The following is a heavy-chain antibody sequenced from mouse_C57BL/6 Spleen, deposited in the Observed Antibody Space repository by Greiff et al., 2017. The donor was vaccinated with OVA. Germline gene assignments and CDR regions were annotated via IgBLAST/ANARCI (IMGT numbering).Heavy chain of an antibody. D-gene: IGHD1-1*01. CDR2: IRNKANNHAT. CDR1: GFTFSDAW. J-gene: IGHJ3*01. Sequence: EVKVEESGGGLVQPGGSMKLSCAASGFTFSDAWMDWVRQSPEKGLEWVAEIRNKANNHATYYAESVKGRFTISRDDSKSSVYLQMNSLRAEDTGIYYCTRNYGSRLPFAYWGQGTLVTVSA. CDR3: TRNYGSRLPFAY. V-gene: IGHV6-6*01.